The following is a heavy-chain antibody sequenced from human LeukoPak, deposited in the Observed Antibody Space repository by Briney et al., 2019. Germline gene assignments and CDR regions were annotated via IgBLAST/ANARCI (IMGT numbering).Heavy chain of an antibody. Sequence: SETLSLTCTVSGGSISSGSYYWGWIRQPPGKGLGWIGNIYYSGSTYYNPSLKSRVSISVDTSKNQFSLKLSSVTAADTAVYFCARGPYSYDSSGAFDIWGQGTMVTVSS. CDR1: GGSISSGSYY. J-gene: IGHJ3*02. D-gene: IGHD3-22*01. V-gene: IGHV4-39*07. CDR2: IYYSGST. CDR3: ARGPYSYDSSGAFDI.